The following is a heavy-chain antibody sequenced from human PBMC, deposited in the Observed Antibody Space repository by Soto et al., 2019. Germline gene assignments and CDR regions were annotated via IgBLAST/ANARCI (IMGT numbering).Heavy chain of an antibody. D-gene: IGHD6-25*01. CDR3: ARGSSASYNWFDP. Sequence: GGSLRLSCAASGITFSSYSMNWVRQAPGKGLEWVSYISSSSSTIYYADSVKGRFTISRDNAKNTLYLQMNSLRAEDTAVYSCARGSSASYNWFDPWGQGTLVTVSS. CDR1: GITFSSYS. CDR2: ISSSSSTI. V-gene: IGHV3-48*04. J-gene: IGHJ5*02.